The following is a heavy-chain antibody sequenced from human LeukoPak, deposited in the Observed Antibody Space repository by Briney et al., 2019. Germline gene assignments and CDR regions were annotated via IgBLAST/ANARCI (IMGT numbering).Heavy chain of an antibody. D-gene: IGHD1-26*01. Sequence: PSETLSLTCTVSGGSISSSSYYWGWIRQPPGKGLEWIGSIYYSGSTYYNPSLKSRVTISVDASKNQFSLKLSSVTAADTAVYYCAILMGEWELIHWGQGTLATVSS. CDR3: AILMGEWELIH. J-gene: IGHJ4*02. CDR2: IYYSGST. V-gene: IGHV4-39*01. CDR1: GGSISSSSYY.